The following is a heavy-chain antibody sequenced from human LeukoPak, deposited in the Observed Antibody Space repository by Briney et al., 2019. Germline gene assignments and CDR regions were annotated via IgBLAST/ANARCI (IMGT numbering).Heavy chain of an antibody. V-gene: IGHV3-23*01. CDR3: AKGVSNSGWYADAFDI. D-gene: IGHD6-19*01. Sequence: SGGSLRLSCAAPGFTFSSYAMSWVRQAPGKGLEWVSAISGSGGSTYYADSVKGRFTISRDNSKNTLYLQMNSLRAEDTAVYYCAKGVSNSGWYADAFDIWGQGTMVTVSS. CDR2: ISGSGGST. J-gene: IGHJ3*02. CDR1: GFTFSSYA.